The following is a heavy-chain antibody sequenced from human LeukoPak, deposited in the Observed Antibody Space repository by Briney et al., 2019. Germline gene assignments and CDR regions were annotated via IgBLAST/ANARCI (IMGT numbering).Heavy chain of an antibody. CDR2: ISAYNGST. J-gene: IGHJ4*02. Sequence: ASVKVSCKASGYTFTSYGISWVRQAPGQGLEWMGWISAYNGSTNYAQKFQGRVTMTRDTSISTAYMELSRLRSDDTAVYYCARATSFDYWGQGTLVTVSS. V-gene: IGHV1-18*01. CDR1: GYTFTSYG. CDR3: ARATSFDY. D-gene: IGHD1-1*01.